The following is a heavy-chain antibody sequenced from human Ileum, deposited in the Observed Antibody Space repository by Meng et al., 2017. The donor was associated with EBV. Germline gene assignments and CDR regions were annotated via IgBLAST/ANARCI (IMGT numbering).Heavy chain of an antibody. J-gene: IGHJ4*02. CDR2: VYHDGAT. CDR3: ARSSPIVRGLDY. D-gene: IGHD3-10*01. V-gene: IGHV4-4*02. CDR1: GDSVSGSDW. Sequence: GQVQESGPGLVKPSGTLSLTCAVSGDSVSGSDWWSWVRQPPGKGLEWIGEVYHDGATNYHPSLKSRVTISLDKSKNEVNLHLNSLTAADTAVYFCARSSPIVRGLDYWGQGTLVTVSS.